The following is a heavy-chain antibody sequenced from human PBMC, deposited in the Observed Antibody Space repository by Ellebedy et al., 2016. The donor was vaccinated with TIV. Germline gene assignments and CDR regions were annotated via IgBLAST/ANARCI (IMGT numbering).Heavy chain of an antibody. V-gene: IGHV1-24*01. CDR3: STTNGASAGTPPDY. Sequence: ASVKVSCKVFGNTLEELDIHWVRQAPGKGLEWMGGFDLDDGETIYAQKFRGRVTMAEDTSTDTAYMELSSLRSDDTAVYYCSTTNGASAGTPPDYWGQGTLVTVSS. CDR1: GNTLEELD. D-gene: IGHD2-8*01. CDR2: FDLDDGET. J-gene: IGHJ4*02.